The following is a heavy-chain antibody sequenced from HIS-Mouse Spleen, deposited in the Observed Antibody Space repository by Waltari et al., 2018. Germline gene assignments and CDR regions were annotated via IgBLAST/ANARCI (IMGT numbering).Heavy chain of an antibody. CDR3: AKASSGWLDY. J-gene: IGHJ4*02. D-gene: IGHD6-19*01. Sequence: QVQLVESGGGVVQPGRSLRLSCAATGLTFSSFGRHWVRQAPGKGREWVAVISYDGSNKYYADSVKGRFTISRDNSKNTLYLQMNSLRAEDTAVYYCAKASSGWLDYWGQGTLVTVSS. V-gene: IGHV3-30*18. CDR2: ISYDGSNK. CDR1: GLTFSSFG.